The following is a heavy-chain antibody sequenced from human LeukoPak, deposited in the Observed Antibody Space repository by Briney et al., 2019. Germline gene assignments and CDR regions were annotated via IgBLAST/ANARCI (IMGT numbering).Heavy chain of an antibody. CDR2: ISSSSSTI. Sequence: GGSLRLSCAASGFTFSSYSMNWVRQAPGKGLEWVSYISSSSSTIYYADSVKGRFTISRDNAKNSLYLQMNSLRAEDTAVYYCARLLYGQIDYWGQGTLVTVSS. J-gene: IGHJ4*02. V-gene: IGHV3-48*04. CDR1: GFTFSSYS. CDR3: ARLLYGQIDY. D-gene: IGHD3-10*01.